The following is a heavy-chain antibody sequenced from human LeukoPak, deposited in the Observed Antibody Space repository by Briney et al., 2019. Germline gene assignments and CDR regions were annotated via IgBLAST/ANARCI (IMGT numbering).Heavy chain of an antibody. CDR1: GGSFSGYY. CDR2: INHSGST. CDR3: ARDTGSYYFDY. V-gene: IGHV4-34*09. D-gene: IGHD2-8*02. Sequence: SETLSLACAVYGGSFSGYYWSWIRQPPGKGLEWIGEINHSGSTNYNPSLKSRVTISVDTSKNQFSLKLSSVTAADTAVYYCARDTGSYYFDYWGQGTLVTVSS. J-gene: IGHJ4*02.